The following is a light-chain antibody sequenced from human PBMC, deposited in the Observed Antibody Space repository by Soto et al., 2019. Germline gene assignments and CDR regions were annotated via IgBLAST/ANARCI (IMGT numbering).Light chain of an antibody. CDR1: QSVSSN. V-gene: IGKV3-15*01. J-gene: IGKJ1*01. CDR2: GAS. Sequence: EIVMTQSPATLSVSPVERATLSCRASQSVSSNLAWYQQKPGQAPRLLIYGASTRATGIPARFSGSGSGTEFTLTISRVEPEDFAVYYCQQYGNSPWAFGQGTKVDI. CDR3: QQYGNSPWA.